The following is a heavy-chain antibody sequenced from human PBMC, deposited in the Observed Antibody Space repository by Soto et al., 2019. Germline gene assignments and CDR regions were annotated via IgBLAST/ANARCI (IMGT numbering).Heavy chain of an antibody. V-gene: IGHV1-69*12. CDR1: GGTFSSYV. CDR2: IFPIFGTT. J-gene: IGHJ6*02. Sequence: QVQLVQSGAEVKKPGSSVKVSCKASGGTFSSYVINWVRQAPGEGLEWMGGIFPIFGTTNYAQKFQGRATITADESTRTAYMDLSGLRSEDTAVYYCARGGVVVDLRVKYDYGMDAWGQGTTVTVSS. D-gene: IGHD2-15*01. CDR3: ARGGVVVDLRVKYDYGMDA.